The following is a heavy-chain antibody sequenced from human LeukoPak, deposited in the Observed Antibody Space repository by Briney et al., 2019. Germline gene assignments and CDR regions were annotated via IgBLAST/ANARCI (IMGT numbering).Heavy chain of an antibody. Sequence: ASVKVSCKASGYTFTSYGISWVRQAPGQGLEWMGWISAYNGNTNYAQKLQGRDTMTTDTSTSTAYMELRSLRSDDTAVYYCARDRYYGSGSMYYYMDVWGKGTTVTVSS. CDR1: GYTFTSYG. J-gene: IGHJ6*03. D-gene: IGHD3-10*01. CDR3: ARDRYYGSGSMYYYMDV. V-gene: IGHV1-18*01. CDR2: ISAYNGNT.